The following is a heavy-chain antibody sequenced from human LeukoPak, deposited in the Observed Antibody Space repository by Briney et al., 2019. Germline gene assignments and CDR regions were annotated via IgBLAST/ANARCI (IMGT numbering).Heavy chain of an antibody. D-gene: IGHD5-24*01. V-gene: IGHV4-34*01. CDR3: ARHSAYKHFDY. J-gene: IGHJ4*02. Sequence: PSETLSLTCAVYGGSFSGYYWRWIRQPPGKGLEWIAEISHSGSTNYNPSLKSRVTISVDTSKNQFSLKLSSVTAADTAVYYCARHSAYKHFDYWGQGTLVTVSS. CDR2: ISHSGST. CDR1: GGSFSGYY.